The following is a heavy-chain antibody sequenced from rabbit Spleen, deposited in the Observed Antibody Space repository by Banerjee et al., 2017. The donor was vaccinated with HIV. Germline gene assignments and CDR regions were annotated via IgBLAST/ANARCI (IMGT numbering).Heavy chain of an antibody. Sequence: QSLEESGGALVKPGTSLTLTCTASGFDVSTNPVCWVRQAPGKGLEWIACIAGDGSLNSYYASWAKGRFTISSHNAQNTLYLQLNSLTAADTATYFCVREAGYGGYGDGNLWGPGTLVTVS. D-gene: IGHD6-1*01. V-gene: IGHV1S40*01. CDR2: IAGDGSLNS. CDR1: GFDVSTNP. J-gene: IGHJ4*01. CDR3: VREAGYGGYGDGNL.